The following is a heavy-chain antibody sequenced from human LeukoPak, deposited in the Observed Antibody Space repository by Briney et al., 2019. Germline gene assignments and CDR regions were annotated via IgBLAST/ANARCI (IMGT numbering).Heavy chain of an antibody. CDR1: GYRFTNYW. D-gene: IGHD2-2*01. CDR2: IYPGDSDT. J-gene: IGHJ6*03. Sequence: GESLKISCKGSGYRFTNYWIGWVRQMPGKGLEWMGIIYPGDSDTRYSPSFQGQVTMSADKSISTAYLQWSSLKASDTAMYYCARHVEYCSTTNRRRYYYYMDVWGKGTTVTVSS. V-gene: IGHV5-51*01. CDR3: ARHVEYCSTTNRRRYYYYMDV.